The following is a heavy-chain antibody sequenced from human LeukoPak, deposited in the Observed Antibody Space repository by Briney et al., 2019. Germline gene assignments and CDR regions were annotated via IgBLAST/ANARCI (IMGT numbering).Heavy chain of an antibody. Sequence: GGSLRLSCAASGFTFSSYGMHWVRQAPGKGLEWVAFIRYDGSNKYYADSVKGRFTISRDNSKNTLYLQMNSLRAEDTAVYYCAKDLRLGMVRGAMDYWGQGTLVTVSS. V-gene: IGHV3-30*02. CDR2: IRYDGSNK. CDR1: GFTFSSYG. J-gene: IGHJ4*02. CDR3: AKDLRLGMVRGAMDY. D-gene: IGHD3-10*01.